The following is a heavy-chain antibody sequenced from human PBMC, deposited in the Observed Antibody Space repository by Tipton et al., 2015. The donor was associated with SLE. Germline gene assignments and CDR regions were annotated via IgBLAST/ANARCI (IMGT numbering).Heavy chain of an antibody. CDR2: IYSSGST. V-gene: IGHV4-4*08. CDR3: ARGLAMVRGDSMDY. Sequence: TLFLTCTVSGGSISSYYWSWIRQPPGKGLEWIGYIYSSGSTNYNPSLKSRVTISVDTSKNQFSLKLSSVTAADTAVYYCARGLAMVRGDSMDYWGQGTLVTVSS. J-gene: IGHJ4*02. D-gene: IGHD3-10*01. CDR1: GGSISSYY.